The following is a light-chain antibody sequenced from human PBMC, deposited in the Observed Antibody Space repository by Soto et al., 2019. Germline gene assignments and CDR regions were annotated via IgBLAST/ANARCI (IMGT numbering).Light chain of an antibody. CDR2: DVN. V-gene: IGLV2-11*01. J-gene: IGLJ2*01. CDR1: SSDVGTYNY. CDR3: CSYAGSYTVV. Sequence: QSVLTQPRSVSGSPGQSVTISCTGTSSDVGTYNYVSWYQQHPGKAPKLMIYDVNYRPSGVTDRFSGSKSGNTASLTISGLQAEDEADYYCCSYAGSYTVVFGGGTKLTVL.